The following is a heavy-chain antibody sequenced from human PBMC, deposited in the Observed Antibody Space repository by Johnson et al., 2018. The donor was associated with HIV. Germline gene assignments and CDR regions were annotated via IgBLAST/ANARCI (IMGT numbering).Heavy chain of an antibody. V-gene: IGHV3-23*04. CDR2: ISGSGGST. D-gene: IGHD6-6*01. J-gene: IGHJ3*02. CDR1: GFTFSSYA. Sequence: VQLVESGGGFVQPGGSLRLSCAASGFTFSSYAMSWVRQAPGKGLEWVSAISGSGGSTYYADSVKGRFTISRDNSKNTLYLQMNSLRAEDTAVDYCAKGQESSSRRADAFDIWGQGTMVTVSS. CDR3: AKGQESSSRRADAFDI.